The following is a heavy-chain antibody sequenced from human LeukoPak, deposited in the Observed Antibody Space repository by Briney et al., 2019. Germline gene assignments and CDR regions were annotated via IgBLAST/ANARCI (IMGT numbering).Heavy chain of an antibody. D-gene: IGHD2-2*01. Sequence: PSETLSLTCAVYGGSFSGYYSSWIRQPPGKGLEWIGEINHSGSTNYNPSLKSRVTISVDTSKNQFSLKLSSVTAADTAVYYCARGRRGLRYCSSTSCQGYFDYWGQGTLVTVSS. J-gene: IGHJ4*02. CDR2: INHSGST. CDR1: GGSFSGYY. V-gene: IGHV4-34*01. CDR3: ARGRRGLRYCSSTSCQGYFDY.